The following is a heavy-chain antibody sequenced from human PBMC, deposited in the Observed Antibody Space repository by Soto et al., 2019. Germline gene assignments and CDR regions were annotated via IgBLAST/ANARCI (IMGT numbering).Heavy chain of an antibody. CDR2: ISGGGDAT. Sequence: EVQLLDSGGGLVQPGGSLRLSCAASGFTFSGYALTWVRQAPGKGLEWVSAISGGGDATFYADSVKGRFTISRDNSKNTLYLQTNTPRAEDTAVYYCARKVSGSSGRPDLWYFDLWGRGTLVTVSS. D-gene: IGHD3-10*01. CDR1: GFTFSGYA. V-gene: IGHV3-23*01. J-gene: IGHJ2*01. CDR3: ARKVSGSSGRPDLWYFDL.